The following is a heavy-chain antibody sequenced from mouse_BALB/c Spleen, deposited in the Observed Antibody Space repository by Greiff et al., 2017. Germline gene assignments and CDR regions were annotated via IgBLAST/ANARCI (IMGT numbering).Heavy chain of an antibody. CDR3: ARHYYGSSYGDAMDY. CDR1: GFTFSSYY. J-gene: IGHJ4*01. V-gene: IGHV5-6-2*01. CDR2: INSNGGST. D-gene: IGHD1-1*01. Sequence: DVKLVESGGGLVKLGGSLKLSCAASGFTFSSYYMSWVRQTPEKRLELVAAINSNGGSTYYPDTVKGRFTISRDNAKNTLYLQMSSLKSEDTALYYCARHYYGSSYGDAMDYWGQGTSVTVSS.